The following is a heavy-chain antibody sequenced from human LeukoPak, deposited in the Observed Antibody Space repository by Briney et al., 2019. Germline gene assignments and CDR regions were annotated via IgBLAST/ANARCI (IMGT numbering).Heavy chain of an antibody. Sequence: HPGGSLRLSCAASGFTFSSYGMSWVRQAPGKGLEWVANIKQDGSEKYYVDSVKGRFTISRDNAKNSLYLQMNSLRAEDTAVYYCARRRYSGSSQHFDYWGQGTLVTVSS. CDR2: IKQDGSEK. D-gene: IGHD1-26*01. J-gene: IGHJ4*02. CDR3: ARRRYSGSSQHFDY. CDR1: GFTFSSYG. V-gene: IGHV3-7*01.